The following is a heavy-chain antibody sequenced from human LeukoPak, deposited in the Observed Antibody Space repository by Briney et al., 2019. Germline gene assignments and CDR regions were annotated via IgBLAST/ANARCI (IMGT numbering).Heavy chain of an antibody. V-gene: IGHV3-11*06. Sequence: GGSLRLSCAASGFSFSDYYMSWIRQAPGKGLEWVSYISSSSSTNYADSVKGRFTISRDNAKNSLYLQMSSLRAEDTAVYYCARQIDMDVWGQGTTVTVSS. CDR1: GFSFSDYY. CDR3: ARQIDMDV. CDR2: ISSSSST. J-gene: IGHJ6*02.